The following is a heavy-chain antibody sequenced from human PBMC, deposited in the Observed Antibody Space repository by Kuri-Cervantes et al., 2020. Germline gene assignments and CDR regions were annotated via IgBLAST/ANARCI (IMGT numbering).Heavy chain of an antibody. J-gene: IGHJ4*02. CDR3: ASRRGYGSGHDY. D-gene: IGHD3-10*01. Sequence: GGSLRLSCAASGFTFSDYYMSWIRQAPGKGLEWISYISSSGSSISYADSMKGRFTISRDNAKNSLYLQMNSLRAEDTAVYYCASRRGYGSGHDYWGQGTLVTVSS. CDR2: ISSSGSSI. CDR1: GFTFSDYY. V-gene: IGHV3-11*04.